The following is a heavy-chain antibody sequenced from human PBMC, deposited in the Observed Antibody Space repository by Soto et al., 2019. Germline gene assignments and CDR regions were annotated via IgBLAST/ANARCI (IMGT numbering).Heavy chain of an antibody. CDR3: ARGHPHSTGWAL. Sequence: SETLSLTCTVSGDPLSSYYWTWIRQPPGKGLEWIGYIYYSGSTNYNPSLESRVTISVDTSKNQFSLKLSPVTAADTAVYYCARGHPHSTGWALWGQGTPVTVSS. CDR2: IYYSGST. J-gene: IGHJ4*02. CDR1: GDPLSSYY. V-gene: IGHV4-59*01. D-gene: IGHD6-19*01.